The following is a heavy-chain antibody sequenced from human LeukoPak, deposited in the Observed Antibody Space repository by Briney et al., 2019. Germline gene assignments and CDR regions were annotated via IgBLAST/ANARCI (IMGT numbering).Heavy chain of an antibody. V-gene: IGHV1-2*02. CDR3: ARGASAGGVLPSGY. CDR2: ISPNSGGT. D-gene: IGHD3-16*01. CDR1: GYTFTGYY. J-gene: IGHJ4*02. Sequence: ASVKVSCKASGYTFTGYYMFWVRQAPGQGLEWMGWISPNSGGTSYAQDFEGRVTMTRDTSIGTVYMELSGLRSDDTAVYYCARGASAGGVLPSGYWGQGTLVTVSS.